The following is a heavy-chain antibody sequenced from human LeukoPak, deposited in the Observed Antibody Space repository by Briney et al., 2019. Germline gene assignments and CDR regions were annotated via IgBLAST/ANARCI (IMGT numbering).Heavy chain of an antibody. CDR2: ISTTGRSI. Sequence: GGSLRLSCAASGFTFNRYEMNWVRQAPGKGLEWVSYISTTGRSIYYADSVKGRFTISRDNAKNSLYLQMNSLSAEDTAVYYCVGRSYWGQGTLVTVSS. CDR1: GFTFNRYE. CDR3: VGRSY. J-gene: IGHJ4*02. V-gene: IGHV3-48*03.